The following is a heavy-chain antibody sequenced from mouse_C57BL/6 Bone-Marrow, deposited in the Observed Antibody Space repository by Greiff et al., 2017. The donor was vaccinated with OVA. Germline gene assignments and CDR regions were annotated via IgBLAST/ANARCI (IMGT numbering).Heavy chain of an antibody. J-gene: IGHJ4*01. CDR3: ARPGYYGSSARDY. D-gene: IGHD1-1*01. CDR2: IHPNSGST. V-gene: IGHV1-64*01. CDR1: GYTFTSYW. Sequence: QVQLQQPGAELVKPGASVKLSCKASGYTFTSYWMHWVKQRPGQGLEWIGMIHPNSGSTNYNEKFKSKATLTVDKSSSTAYMQLSSLTSEDSAVYYCARPGYYGSSARDYWGQGTSVTVSS.